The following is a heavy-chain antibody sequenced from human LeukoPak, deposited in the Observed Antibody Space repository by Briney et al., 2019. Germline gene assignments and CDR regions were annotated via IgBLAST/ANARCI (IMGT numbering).Heavy chain of an antibody. J-gene: IGHJ4*02. CDR2: TRYDGSNK. V-gene: IGHV3-30*02. Sequence: GGSLRLSCAASGFTFSSYGMHWVRQAPGKGLEWVAFTRYDGSNKYYADSVKGRFTISRDNSKNTLYLQMNSLRAEDTAVYYCAKDRGYYVSTGYNLMDYWGQGTLVTVSS. D-gene: IGHD3-22*01. CDR3: AKDRGYYVSTGYNLMDY. CDR1: GFTFSSYG.